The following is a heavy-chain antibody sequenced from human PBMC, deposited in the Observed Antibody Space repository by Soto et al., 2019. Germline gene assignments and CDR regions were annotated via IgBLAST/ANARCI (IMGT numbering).Heavy chain of an antibody. Sequence: GGSLRLSCAASGFTFSSYWMSWVRQAPGKGLEWVANIKQDGSEKYYVDSVEGRFSISKDNAENTLYLQMNNLRADDTAVYYCVRVLKSIGWDNDVFDIWGQGTMVTVSS. D-gene: IGHD6-19*01. V-gene: IGHV3-7*02. J-gene: IGHJ3*02. CDR3: VRVLKSIGWDNDVFDI. CDR2: IKQDGSEK. CDR1: GFTFSSYW.